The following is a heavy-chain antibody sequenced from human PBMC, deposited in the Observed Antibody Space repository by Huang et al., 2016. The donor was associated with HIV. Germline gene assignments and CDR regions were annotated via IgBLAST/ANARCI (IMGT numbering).Heavy chain of an antibody. CDR3: AKGPMGGDSSSSGYAY. CDR2: ISYEGSNK. V-gene: IGHV3-30*18. D-gene: IGHD6-13*01. CDR1: GFTFSSYG. Sequence: QVQLVESGGGVVQPGRSLRLSCAASGFTFSSYGMHWVRQAPGTGREWVAVISYEGSNKYYADSVKGRFTISIDNSKNTLYLQMNSLRAEDTAVYYCAKGPMGGDSSSSGYAYWGQGTLVTVSS. J-gene: IGHJ4*02.